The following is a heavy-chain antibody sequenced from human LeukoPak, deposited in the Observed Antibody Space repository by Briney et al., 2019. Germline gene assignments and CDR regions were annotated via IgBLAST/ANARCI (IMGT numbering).Heavy chain of an antibody. D-gene: IGHD3-22*01. J-gene: IGHJ4*02. V-gene: IGHV7-4-1*02. Sequence: ASVKVSCKASGYTFTSYAMNWVRQAPGQGLEWMGWINTNTGNPTYAQGFTGRFVFSLDTSVSTAYLQISSLKAEDTAVYYCARGGPAATYYYDSSGYRGDYWGQGTLVTVSS. CDR2: INTNTGNP. CDR1: GYTFTSYA. CDR3: ARGGPAATYYYDSSGYRGDY.